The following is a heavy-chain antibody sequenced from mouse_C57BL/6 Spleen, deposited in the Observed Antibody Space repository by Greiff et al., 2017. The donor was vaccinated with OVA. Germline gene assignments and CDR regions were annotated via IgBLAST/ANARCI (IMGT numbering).Heavy chain of an antibody. V-gene: IGHV1-55*01. J-gene: IGHJ4*01. Sequence: VQLQQPGAELVKPGASVKMSCKASGYTFTSYWITWVKQRPGQGLEWIGDIYPGSGSTNYNEKFKSKATLTVDTSSSTAYMQLSSLTSEDSAVYYCARYSPYSLYAMDYWGQGTSVTVSS. CDR1: GYTFTSYW. CDR2: IYPGSGST. D-gene: IGHD2-12*01. CDR3: ARYSPYSLYAMDY.